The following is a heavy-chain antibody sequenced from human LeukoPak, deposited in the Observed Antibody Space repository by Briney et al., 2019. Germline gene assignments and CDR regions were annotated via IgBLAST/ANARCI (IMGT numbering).Heavy chain of an antibody. CDR1: GDSISTSSYY. CDR2: IYYSGST. D-gene: IGHD2-2*01. V-gene: IGHV4-39*01. Sequence: SETLSLTCSVSGDSISTSSYYWGWIRQPPGKGLEWIGTIYYSGSTYYNPSLTSRVTISVDTSKNQFSLKLSSVTAADTAVYYCARGPTYQPIDYWGQGTLVTVSS. CDR3: ARGPTYQPIDY. J-gene: IGHJ4*02.